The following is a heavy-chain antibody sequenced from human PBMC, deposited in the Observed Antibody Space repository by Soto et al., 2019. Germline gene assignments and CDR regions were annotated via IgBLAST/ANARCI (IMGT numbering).Heavy chain of an antibody. CDR3: ARGGYCSGGSCYHDAFDI. V-gene: IGHV4-31*03. CDR2: IYYSGST. D-gene: IGHD2-15*01. CDR1: GGSISSGGYY. J-gene: IGHJ3*02. Sequence: SETLSLTCTVSGGSISSGGYYWSWIRQHPGKGLEWIGYIYYSGSTYYNPSLKSRVTISVDTSKNQFSLKLSSVTAADTAVYYCARGGYCSGGSCYHDAFDIWGQGTMVTVSS.